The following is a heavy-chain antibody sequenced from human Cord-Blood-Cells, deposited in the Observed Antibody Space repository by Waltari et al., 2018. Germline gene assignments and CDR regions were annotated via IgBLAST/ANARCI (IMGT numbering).Heavy chain of an antibody. D-gene: IGHD5-12*01. Sequence: QVQLQESGPGLVKPSETLSLTCTVPGGSISSYYWSWIRQPPGKGLEWIGYIYYSGSTNYNPSLKSRVTISVDTSKNQFSLKLSSVTAADTAVYYCARNLGYSGYDYYFDYWGQGTLVTVSS. V-gene: IGHV4-59*01. J-gene: IGHJ4*02. CDR1: GGSISSYY. CDR2: IYYSGST. CDR3: ARNLGYSGYDYYFDY.